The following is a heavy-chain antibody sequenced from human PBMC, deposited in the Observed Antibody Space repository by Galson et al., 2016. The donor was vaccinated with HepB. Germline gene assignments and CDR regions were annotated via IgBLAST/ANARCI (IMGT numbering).Heavy chain of an antibody. CDR1: GFTFSSYW. CDR2: IKQDGSEK. D-gene: IGHD6-13*01. J-gene: IGHJ6*02. CDR3: ARFGYSSSWYFAGGLTGSGYYYGMDV. Sequence: SLRLSCAASGFTFSSYWMSWVRQAPGKGLEWVANIKQDGSEKYYVDSVKGRFTISRDNAKNSLYLQMNSLRAEDTAVYYCARFGYSSSWYFAGGLTGSGYYYGMDVWGQGTTVTVSS. V-gene: IGHV3-7*01.